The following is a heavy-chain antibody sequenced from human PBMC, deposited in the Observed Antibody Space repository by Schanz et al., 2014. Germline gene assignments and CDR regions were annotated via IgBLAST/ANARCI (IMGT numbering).Heavy chain of an antibody. Sequence: QLQLQESGSGLVKPSQTLSLTCGVSGGSISSGGSSWNWIRLPPGKGLEWIGYIYHSGSTYYNPSLKSRVTTTHDSSKNQSHTNTLHVTAADTAVYYCTRQGPGYQHGRYYYYMDVWGRGTTVTVSS. V-gene: IGHV4-30-2*02. D-gene: IGHD2-2*01. CDR2: IYHSGST. CDR3: TRQGPGYQHGRYYYYMDV. CDR1: GGSISSGGSS. J-gene: IGHJ6*03.